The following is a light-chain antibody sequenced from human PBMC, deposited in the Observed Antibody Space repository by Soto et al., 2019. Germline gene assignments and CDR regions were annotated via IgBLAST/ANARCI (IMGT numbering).Light chain of an antibody. J-gene: IGKJ4*01. CDR1: QDIGSA. Sequence: IQLTQSPSSLSASVGDRVTITCRAGQDIGSALAWYQQRPGKAPKLLLYDASNLEAGVPSRFSGSGSGTDFTLTITSLRPEDFATYYCQQFNSFPLTFGGGTKVQIK. V-gene: IGKV1-13*02. CDR2: DAS. CDR3: QQFNSFPLT.